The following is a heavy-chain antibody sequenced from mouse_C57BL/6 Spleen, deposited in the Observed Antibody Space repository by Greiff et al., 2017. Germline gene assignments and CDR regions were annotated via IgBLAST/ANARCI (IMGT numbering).Heavy chain of an antibody. Sequence: QVQLQQPGAELVKPGASVKLSCKASGYTFTSYWMHWVKQRPGQGLEWIGMIHPNSGSTNYNEKFKSKATLTVDKSSSTAYMQLSSLTSEDSAVYYCARSSSGHGYYFDYWGQGTTLTVSS. V-gene: IGHV1-64*01. CDR3: ARSSSGHGYYFDY. D-gene: IGHD3-2*02. CDR2: IHPNSGST. J-gene: IGHJ2*01. CDR1: GYTFTSYW.